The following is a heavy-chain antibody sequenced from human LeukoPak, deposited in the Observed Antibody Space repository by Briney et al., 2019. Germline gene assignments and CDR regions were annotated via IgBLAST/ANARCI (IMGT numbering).Heavy chain of an antibody. CDR1: GGSISSYY. CDR2: IYTSGST. CDR3: ARWIYCSSTSCTDAFDI. Sequence: SETLSLTCTVSGGSISSYYWSWIRQPAGKGLEWIGRIYTSGSTNYNPSLKSRVTMSVDTSKNQFSLKLSSVTAADTAVYYCARWIYCSSTSCTDAFDIWGQGTMVTVSS. V-gene: IGHV4-4*07. J-gene: IGHJ3*02. D-gene: IGHD2-2*01.